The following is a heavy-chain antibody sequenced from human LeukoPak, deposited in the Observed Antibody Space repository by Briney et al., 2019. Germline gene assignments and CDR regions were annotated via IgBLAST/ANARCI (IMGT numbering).Heavy chain of an antibody. V-gene: IGHV4-34*01. Sequence: SETLSLTCAVYGGSFSGYYWSWIRQPPGKGLEWTGEINHSGSTNYNPSLKSRVTISVDTSKNQFSLKLSSVTAADTAVYYCARGQAEGGYYDSSGYYVNDYWGQGTLVTVSS. D-gene: IGHD3-22*01. CDR2: INHSGST. CDR3: ARGQAEGGYYDSSGYYVNDY. J-gene: IGHJ4*02. CDR1: GGSFSGYY.